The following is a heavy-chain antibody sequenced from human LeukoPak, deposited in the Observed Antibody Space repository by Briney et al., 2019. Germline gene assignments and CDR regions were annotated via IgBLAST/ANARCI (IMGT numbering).Heavy chain of an antibody. Sequence: PGRSLRLSCAASGFTFSSYGMHWVRQAPGKGLEWVAVISYDGSNKYYADSVKGRFTISRDNSKNTLYLQMNSLRAEDTAVYYCAKDSSGGIVDYWGQGTLVTVSS. CDR1: GFTFSSYG. CDR3: AKDSSGGIVDY. D-gene: IGHD6-19*01. CDR2: ISYDGSNK. J-gene: IGHJ4*02. V-gene: IGHV3-30*18.